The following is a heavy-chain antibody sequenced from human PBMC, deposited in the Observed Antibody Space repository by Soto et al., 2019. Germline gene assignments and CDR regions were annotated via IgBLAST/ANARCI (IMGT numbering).Heavy chain of an antibody. V-gene: IGHV4-59*01. CDR3: ARGRGGNYPALFDY. D-gene: IGHD1-26*01. J-gene: IGHJ4*02. Sequence: QVQLQESGPRLVKPSETLSLTCTVSAGSISGYYLNWIRQPPGKGLEWIGYIYYSGSTNYNPSLKSRVTMTVDTSKKQFSLKLTSVTAADTAVYYCARGRGGNYPALFDYWGQGTLIIVSS. CDR1: AGSISGYY. CDR2: IYYSGST.